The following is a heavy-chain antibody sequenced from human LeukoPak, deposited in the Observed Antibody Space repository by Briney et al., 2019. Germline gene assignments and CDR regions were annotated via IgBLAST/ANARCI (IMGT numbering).Heavy chain of an antibody. CDR1: GGSISSYY. Sequence: PSETLSLTCTVSGGSISSYYWSWIRQPPGKGLEWIGYIYYSGSTNYNPSLKSRVTISVDTSKNQFSLKLSSVTAADTAVYYCARALYGDYVNWFDPWGQGTLVTVS. D-gene: IGHD4-17*01. CDR2: IYYSGST. CDR3: ARALYGDYVNWFDP. J-gene: IGHJ5*02. V-gene: IGHV4-59*01.